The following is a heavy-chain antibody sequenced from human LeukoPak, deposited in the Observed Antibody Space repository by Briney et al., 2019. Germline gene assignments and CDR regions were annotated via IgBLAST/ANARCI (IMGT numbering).Heavy chain of an antibody. CDR3: ARSSILEWLLYYYYSMDV. D-gene: IGHD3-3*01. J-gene: IGHJ6*03. Sequence: GGSLRLSCAASGFTFSSYSKNWVRQAPGKGLEWVSSISSSSSYIYYADSVRGRFTISRDNAKNSLYLQMNSLRAEDTAVYYCARSSILEWLLYYYYSMDVWGKGTTVTVSS. CDR1: GFTFSSYS. V-gene: IGHV3-21*01. CDR2: ISSSSSYI.